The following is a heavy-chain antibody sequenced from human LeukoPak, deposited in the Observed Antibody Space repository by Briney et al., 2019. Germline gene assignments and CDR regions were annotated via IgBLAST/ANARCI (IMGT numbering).Heavy chain of an antibody. CDR2: IYSGGST. Sequence: AGRSLRLSCAASGFTFSSYGMHWVRQAPGKGLEWVSVIYSGGSTYYADSVKGRFTISRDNSKNTLNLQMNSLRAEDAAVYYCARGYSSDNWGQGTLVTVSS. CDR1: GFTFSSYG. D-gene: IGHD2-21*01. V-gene: IGHV3-66*01. J-gene: IGHJ4*02. CDR3: ARGYSSDN.